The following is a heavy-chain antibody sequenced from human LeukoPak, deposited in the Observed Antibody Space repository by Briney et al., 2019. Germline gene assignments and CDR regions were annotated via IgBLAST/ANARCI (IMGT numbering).Heavy chain of an antibody. CDR2: IYYSGST. D-gene: IGHD6-19*01. CDR1: GGSISSYY. J-gene: IGHJ4*02. Sequence: SETLSLTCTVSGGSISSYYWSWIRQPPGKGLEWIGYIYYSGSTNYNPSLKSRVTISVDTSKNQFSLKLSSVTAADTAVYYCARQIAVAGAYFDYWGQGTLVTVSS. V-gene: IGHV4-59*08. CDR3: ARQIAVAGAYFDY.